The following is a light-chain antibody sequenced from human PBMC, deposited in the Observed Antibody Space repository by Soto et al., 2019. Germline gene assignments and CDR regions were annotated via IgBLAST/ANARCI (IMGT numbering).Light chain of an antibody. Sequence: DIQMTQSPATLSASVGDRVTITCRASHSINKWLAWYQQRPGKAPKLLIYKASSLQSGVPSRFSVSGSGTEFTFTISGLQPDDFSIYYCQQHNSYPLPFGGGTKMEIK. V-gene: IGKV1-5*03. J-gene: IGKJ4*01. CDR3: QQHNSYPLP. CDR1: HSINKW. CDR2: KAS.